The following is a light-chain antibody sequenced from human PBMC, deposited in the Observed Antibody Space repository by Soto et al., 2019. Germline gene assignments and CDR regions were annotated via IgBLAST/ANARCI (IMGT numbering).Light chain of an antibody. Sequence: DIQMTQSPSTLSASVGDRVTITCRASQRISDWLAWYQQKPGKAPKLLIYKASSLESGVPSRFSGSASGTEFTLTISSLQPDDFATYYCQQYNSYPLTFCGGTKVEIK. J-gene: IGKJ4*01. CDR1: QRISDW. CDR2: KAS. CDR3: QQYNSYPLT. V-gene: IGKV1-5*03.